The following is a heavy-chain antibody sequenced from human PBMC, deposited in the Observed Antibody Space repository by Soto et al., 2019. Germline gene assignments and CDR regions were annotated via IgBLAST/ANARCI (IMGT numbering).Heavy chain of an antibody. CDR1: GGSFRGYF. Sequence: ETLSLTCAVSGGSFRGYFWSWIRQSPDKGLEWIGEINDSGSTYYNPSFKSRLTISVDTSNSQISLRLTAVTAADSAVYYCQGGDFWGQGTRVTVSS. J-gene: IGHJ4*02. CDR3: QGGDF. V-gene: IGHV4-34*01. CDR2: INDSGST. D-gene: IGHD3-16*01.